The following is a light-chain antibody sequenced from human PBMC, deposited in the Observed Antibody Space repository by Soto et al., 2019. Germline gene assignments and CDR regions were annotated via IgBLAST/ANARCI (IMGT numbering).Light chain of an antibody. Sequence: QSVLTQPASVSGSPGQSIAISCTGTSSDVGGYNYVSWYQQHPGKAPKLMIYEVSNRPSGVSNPFSGSKSGNTASLTISGLQAEDEADYYCCSFALRSTLIFGGGTKLTVL. J-gene: IGLJ2*01. V-gene: IGLV2-14*01. CDR3: CSFALRSTLI. CDR1: SSDVGGYNY. CDR2: EVS.